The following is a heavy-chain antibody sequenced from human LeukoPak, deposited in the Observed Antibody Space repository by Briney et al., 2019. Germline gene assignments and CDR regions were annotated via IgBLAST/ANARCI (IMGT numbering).Heavy chain of an antibody. V-gene: IGHV4-39*01. D-gene: IGHD3-22*01. CDR2: IYYSGST. CDR1: GGSISSSSYY. Sequence: SETLSLTCTVSGGSISSSSYYWGWIRQPPGKGLEWIGSIYYSGSTYYNPSLKSRVTISVDTSKNQFSLKLSSVTAADTAVYYCARAPRITMMEGAFDIWGQGTMVTVSS. CDR3: ARAPRITMMEGAFDI. J-gene: IGHJ3*02.